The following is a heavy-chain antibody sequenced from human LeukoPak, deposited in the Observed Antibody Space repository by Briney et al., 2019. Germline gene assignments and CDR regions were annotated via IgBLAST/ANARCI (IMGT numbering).Heavy chain of an antibody. CDR1: GSTFSSYA. Sequence: GGSLSPSCEAPGSTFSSYAMSWVRQAPGKGLGWVSAISGSGGSTYYADSVKGRFTISRDNAKNSLYLQMNSLRAEDTAVYYCARDSRGGDFDYWGQGTLVTVSS. V-gene: IGHV3-23*01. CDR2: ISGSGGST. CDR3: ARDSRGGDFDY. J-gene: IGHJ4*02. D-gene: IGHD3-10*01.